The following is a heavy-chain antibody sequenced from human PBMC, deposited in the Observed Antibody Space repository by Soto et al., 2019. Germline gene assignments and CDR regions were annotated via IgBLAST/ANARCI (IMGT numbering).Heavy chain of an antibody. D-gene: IGHD2-8*01. V-gene: IGHV1-18*01. CDR3: ARREALGGDIVHPEHYYCYGMDV. CDR2: ISAYNGNT. CDR1: GYTFTSYG. Sequence: ASVKVSCKASGYTFTSYGISWVRQAPGQGLEWMGWISAYNGNTNYAQKLQGRITMTTDTSTSTACMDLRSLRSDDTAVYYCARREALGGDIVHPEHYYCYGMDVWGQGTTVTVSS. J-gene: IGHJ6*02.